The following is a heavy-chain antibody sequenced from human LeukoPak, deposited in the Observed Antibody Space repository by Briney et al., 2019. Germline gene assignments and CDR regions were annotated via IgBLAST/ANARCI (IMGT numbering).Heavy chain of an antibody. Sequence: SVKVSCKASGGTFSSYASSWVRQAPGQGLEWMGRIIPILGIANYAQKFQGRVTITADKSTSTAYMELSSLRSEDTAVYYCARDDCSSTSCYVSYYYYGMDVWGQGTTVTVSS. CDR2: IIPILGIA. V-gene: IGHV1-69*04. CDR3: ARDDCSSTSCYVSYYYYGMDV. CDR1: GGTFSSYA. D-gene: IGHD2-2*01. J-gene: IGHJ6*02.